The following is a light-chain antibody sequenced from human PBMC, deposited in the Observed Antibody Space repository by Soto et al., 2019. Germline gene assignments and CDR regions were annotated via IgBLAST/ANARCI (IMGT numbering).Light chain of an antibody. CDR2: GNN. CDR1: GATSD. CDR3: QSFDSSLSALYV. Sequence: QSVLTQPPSVSGAPGQRVTISCIGATSDVHWYQHLPGTAPKPLIYGNNNRPSGVPDRFSGSKSGTSASLAITGLQAEDEADYYCQSFDSSLSALYVFGTGTKVTVL. J-gene: IGLJ1*01. V-gene: IGLV1-40*01.